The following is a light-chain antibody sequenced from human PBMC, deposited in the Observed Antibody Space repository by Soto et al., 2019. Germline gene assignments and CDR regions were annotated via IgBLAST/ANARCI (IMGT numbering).Light chain of an antibody. V-gene: IGLV1-40*01. Sequence: QSVLTQPPSVSGAPGQRVTISCTGSSSNIGAGYDVHWYQQLPGTASKLLIYGNSNRPSGVPDRFSRSKSGTSASLAITGLQAEDEADYYCQSYDSSLRVSVFGGGTKRTVL. CDR1: SSNIGAGYD. CDR2: GNS. J-gene: IGLJ2*01. CDR3: QSYDSSLRVSV.